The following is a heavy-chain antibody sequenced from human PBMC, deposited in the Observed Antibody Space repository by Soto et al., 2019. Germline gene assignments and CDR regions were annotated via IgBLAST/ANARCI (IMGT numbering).Heavy chain of an antibody. D-gene: IGHD2-8*01. V-gene: IGHV3-30*18. CDR3: AKDSLGYCTNGVCYIGAFDI. CDR2: ISYDGSNK. CDR1: GFTFSSYG. J-gene: IGHJ3*02. Sequence: PGGSLRLSCAASGFTFSSYGMHWVRQAPGKGLEWVAVISYDGSNKYYADSVKGRFTISRDNSKNTLYLQMNSLRAEDTAVYYCAKDSLGYCTNGVCYIGAFDIWGQGTMVTVSS.